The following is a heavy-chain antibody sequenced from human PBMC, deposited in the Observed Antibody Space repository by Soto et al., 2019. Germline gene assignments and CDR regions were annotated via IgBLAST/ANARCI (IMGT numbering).Heavy chain of an antibody. CDR1: AFSIRNYH. CDR2: IFYTGKT. CDR3: ARVLEVAGGFDP. Sequence: SETLSISCILSAFSIRNYHWSWIRQPPGKGLEWIGYIFYTGKTNYNPSLKSRVTISVDTSKNQFSLRLDSVTAADTAVYYCARVLEVAGGFDPWGQGALVTGSS. J-gene: IGHJ5*02. V-gene: IGHV4-59*01. D-gene: IGHD2-15*01.